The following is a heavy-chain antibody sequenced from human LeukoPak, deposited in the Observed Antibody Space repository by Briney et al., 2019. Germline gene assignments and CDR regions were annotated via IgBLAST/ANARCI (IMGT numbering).Heavy chain of an antibody. V-gene: IGHV3-23*01. D-gene: IGHD2-21*02. CDR2: ISSTGGTT. CDR1: GITFSSYG. Sequence: ESGGTLRLSCAASGITFSSYGMSWVRQAPGKGLEWVSSISSTGGTTYYADSVKGRFTISRDNSKNTLYLQMNSLRAEDTAVYYCAKDLCGGGGDCWGGFDYWGQGTLVTVSS. CDR3: AKDLCGGGGDCWGGFDY. J-gene: IGHJ4*02.